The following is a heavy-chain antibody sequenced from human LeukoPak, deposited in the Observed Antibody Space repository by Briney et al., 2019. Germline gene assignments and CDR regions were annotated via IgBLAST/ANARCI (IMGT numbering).Heavy chain of an antibody. V-gene: IGHV3-30*02. CDR3: AKDLGGTTGIAY. J-gene: IGHJ4*02. CDR2: IRYDGSNK. CDR1: GFTFSSYG. Sequence: PGGSLRLSCAASGFTFSSYGMHWVRQAPGKGLEWVAVIRYDGSNKYYADSVKGRFTISRDNSKNTLYLQMNSLRAEDTAVYYCAKDLGGTTGIAYWGQGPLVTVSS. D-gene: IGHD1-7*01.